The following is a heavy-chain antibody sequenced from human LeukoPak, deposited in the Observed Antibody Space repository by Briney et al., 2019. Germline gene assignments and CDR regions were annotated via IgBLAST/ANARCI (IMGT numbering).Heavy chain of an antibody. D-gene: IGHD3/OR15-3a*01. J-gene: IGHJ4*02. Sequence: PSETLSLTCAVSGYSISSGYYWGWIRQPPGKGLEWIGSIYHSGSTYYNPSLKSRVTISVDTSKNQFSLKLSSVAAADTAVYYCARSQRPDWLLTAPPDYFDYWGQGTLVTVSS. CDR1: GYSISSGYY. V-gene: IGHV4-38-2*01. CDR2: IYHSGST. CDR3: ARSQRPDWLLTAPPDYFDY.